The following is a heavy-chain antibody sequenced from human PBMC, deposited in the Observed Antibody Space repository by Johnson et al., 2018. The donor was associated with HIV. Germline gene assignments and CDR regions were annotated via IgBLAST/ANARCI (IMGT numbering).Heavy chain of an antibody. Sequence: VQLVESGGGLIQPGRSLRLSCAASGFTFDDYAMHWVRQAPGMGLEWVSGISWNSGSIGYADSVEGRITISRDNAKNSLYLQMNSLRAEDTALYYGGRGGGSGSYCSAFDIWGQGTMVTVSS. D-gene: IGHD1-26*01. V-gene: IGHV3-9*01. J-gene: IGHJ3*02. CDR3: GRGGGSGSYCSAFDI. CDR1: GFTFDDYA. CDR2: ISWNSGSI.